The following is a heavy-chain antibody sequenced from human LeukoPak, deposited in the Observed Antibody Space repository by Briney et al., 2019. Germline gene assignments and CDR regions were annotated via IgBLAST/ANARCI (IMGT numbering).Heavy chain of an antibody. J-gene: IGHJ4*02. CDR2: ISTSSTYI. Sequence: GGSLRLSCAASGFSFSDYTMHWVRQAPGKGLEWVSSISTSSTYIYYADSLKGRFTISRDNAKNSLYLQMNSLRAEDTAVYFCAKDSSSSWFGGDSKWGQGTLVTVSS. D-gene: IGHD6-13*01. CDR3: AKDSSSSWFGGDSK. V-gene: IGHV3-21*01. CDR1: GFSFSDYT.